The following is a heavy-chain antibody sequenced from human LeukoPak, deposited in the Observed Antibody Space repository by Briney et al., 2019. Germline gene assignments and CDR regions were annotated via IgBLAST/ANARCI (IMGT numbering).Heavy chain of an antibody. CDR3: AKDGSTWYYFDY. CDR2: INNVGSHI. CDR1: GFTLSSSA. V-gene: IGHV3-21*01. D-gene: IGHD6-13*01. J-gene: IGHJ4*02. Sequence: PGGSLRLSCAASGFTLSSSAMNWVRQAPGKGLEWVSSINNVGSHIYYAGSVKGRFTISRDNAKNTLYLQMNSLRAEDTAVYYCAKDGSTWYYFDYWGQGTLVTVSS.